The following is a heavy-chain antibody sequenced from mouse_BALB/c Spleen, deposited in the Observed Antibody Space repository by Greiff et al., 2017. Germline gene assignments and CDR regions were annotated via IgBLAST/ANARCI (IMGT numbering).Heavy chain of an antibody. J-gene: IGHJ2*01. V-gene: IGHV5-9-1*01. D-gene: IGHD2-4*01. CDR2: ISSGGSYT. CDR3: ASPSTMITTGGYYFDY. Sequence: EVMLVESGGGLVKPGGSLKLSCAASGFTFSSYAMSWVRQTPEKRLEWVATISSGGSYTYYPDSVKGRFTISRDNAKNTLYLQMSSLRSEDTAMYYCASPSTMITTGGYYFDYWGQGTTLTVSS. CDR1: GFTFSSYA.